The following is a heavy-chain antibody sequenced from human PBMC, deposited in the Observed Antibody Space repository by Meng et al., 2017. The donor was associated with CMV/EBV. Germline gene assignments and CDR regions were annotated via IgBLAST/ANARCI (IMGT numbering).Heavy chain of an antibody. CDR3: AAGDGSGIGDNWFDP. Sequence: DDGGSFSGYYGSWIRQPPGKGLEWIGEINHSGSTNYNPYLKSRVTISVDTSKNQFSLKLSSVTAADTAVYYCAAGDGSGIGDNWFDPWGQGTLVTVSS. D-gene: IGHD3-10*01. V-gene: IGHV4-34*01. CDR1: GGSFSGYY. CDR2: INHSGST. J-gene: IGHJ5*02.